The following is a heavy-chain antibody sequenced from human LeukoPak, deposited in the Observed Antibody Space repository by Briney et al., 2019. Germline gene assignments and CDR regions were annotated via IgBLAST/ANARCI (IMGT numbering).Heavy chain of an antibody. D-gene: IGHD6-13*01. CDR3: AKELHSGLYYYYYMDV. Sequence: QTGGSLRLSCAASGFTFSSHGIHWVRQAPGKGLEWVAFIRFDGSDKYYADSVKGRFTISRDNSKNTLYLQMNSLRDEDTAVYYCAKELHSGLYYYYYMDVWGKGATVTVSS. CDR2: IRFDGSDK. V-gene: IGHV3-30*02. J-gene: IGHJ6*03. CDR1: GFTFSSHG.